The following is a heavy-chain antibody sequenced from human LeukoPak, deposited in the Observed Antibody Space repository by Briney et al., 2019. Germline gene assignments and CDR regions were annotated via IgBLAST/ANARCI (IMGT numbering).Heavy chain of an antibody. Sequence: PGGSLRLSCAASGFTFSSYEMNWVRQAPGKGLEWASYISSSGSTIYYADSVKGRFTISRDNAKNSLYLQMNSLRAEDTAVYYCARGPGIAAPDFDYWGQGTLVTVSS. CDR1: GFTFSSYE. CDR2: ISSSGSTI. CDR3: ARGPGIAAPDFDY. D-gene: IGHD6-13*01. V-gene: IGHV3-48*03. J-gene: IGHJ4*02.